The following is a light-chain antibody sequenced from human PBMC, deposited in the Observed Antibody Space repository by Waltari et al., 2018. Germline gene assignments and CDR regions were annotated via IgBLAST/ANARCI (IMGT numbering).Light chain of an antibody. J-gene: IGKJ1*01. V-gene: IGKV1-39*01. CDR3: QQSYSTPPT. CDR2: AAS. Sequence: DIQMTQSPSSLSASVGDRVTITGRASQSISSNLNWYQQKPGKAPKLLIYAASSLQSGVPSRFSGSGSGTDFTLTISSLQPEDFATYYCQQSYSTPPTFGQGTKVEIK. CDR1: QSISSN.